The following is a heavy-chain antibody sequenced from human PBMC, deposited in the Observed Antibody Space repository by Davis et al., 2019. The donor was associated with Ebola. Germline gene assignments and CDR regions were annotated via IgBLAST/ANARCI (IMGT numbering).Heavy chain of an antibody. J-gene: IGHJ3*02. CDR2: IHHSGSTT. CDR3: ARRPYYYGFDI. D-gene: IGHD3-10*01. CDR1: GGPTSSSSYY. Sequence: PSETLSLTCSISGGPTSSSSYYWGWIRQPPGQGLEWIASIHHSGSTTYSNPSLKSRVSISIDTSKSHFSLKLSSVTAADTAVYYCARRPYYYGFDIWGQGTMVTVTS. V-gene: IGHV4-39*02.